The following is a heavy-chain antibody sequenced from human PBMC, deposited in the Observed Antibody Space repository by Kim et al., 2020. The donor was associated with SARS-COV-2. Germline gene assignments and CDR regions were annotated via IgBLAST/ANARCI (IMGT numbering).Heavy chain of an antibody. J-gene: IGHJ6*03. CDR3: AKDRSGSYYGNYYYYYM. V-gene: IGHV3-9*01. Sequence: GGSLRLSCAASGFTFDDYAMHWVRQAPGKGLEWVSGISWNSGSIGYADSVKGRFTISRDNAKNSLYLQMNSLRAEDTALYYCAKDRSGSYYGNYYYYYM. CDR1: GFTFDDYA. D-gene: IGHD1-26*01. CDR2: ISWNSGSI.